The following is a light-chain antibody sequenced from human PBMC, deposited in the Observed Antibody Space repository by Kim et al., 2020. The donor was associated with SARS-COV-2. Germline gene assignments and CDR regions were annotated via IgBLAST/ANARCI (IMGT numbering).Light chain of an antibody. CDR3: QQRSNWPPL. CDR2: DAS. V-gene: IGKV3-11*01. J-gene: IGKJ3*01. Sequence: LSPGERATLACRASQSVSSYLAWYQQKPGQAPRLLIYDASNRATGIPARFSGSGSGTDFTLTISSLEPEDFAVYYCQQRSNWPPLFGPGTKVDIK. CDR1: QSVSSY.